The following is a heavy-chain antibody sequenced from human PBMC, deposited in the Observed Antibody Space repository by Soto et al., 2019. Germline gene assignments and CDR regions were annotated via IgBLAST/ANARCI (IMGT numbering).Heavy chain of an antibody. J-gene: IGHJ3*02. CDR1: GFTFSSYG. Sequence: HPGGSLRLSCAASGFTFSSYGMHWVRQAPGKGLEWVAVIWYDGSNKYYADSVKGRFTISRDNSKNTLYLQMNSLRAEDTAVYYCARGYGDPQGHAFDIWDQGTMVTVSS. CDR2: IWYDGSNK. V-gene: IGHV3-33*01. CDR3: ARGYGDPQGHAFDI. D-gene: IGHD4-17*01.